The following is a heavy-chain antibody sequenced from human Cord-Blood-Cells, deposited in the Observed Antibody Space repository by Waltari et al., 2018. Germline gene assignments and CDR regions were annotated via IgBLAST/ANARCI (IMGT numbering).Heavy chain of an antibody. D-gene: IGHD5-18*01. Sequence: QVQLVQSGAEVKKPGSSVKVSCKASGGTFSSYAISWVRQAPGQGLEWMGGIIPNFGTANDAQKFQGRVTSTADKSTSTAYMELSSLRSEDTAVYYCARGSTAMVWSRAYYYYYMDVWGKGTTVTVSS. CDR2: IIPNFGTA. CDR3: ARGSTAMVWSRAYYYYYMDV. CDR1: GGTFSSYA. J-gene: IGHJ6*03. V-gene: IGHV1-69*06.